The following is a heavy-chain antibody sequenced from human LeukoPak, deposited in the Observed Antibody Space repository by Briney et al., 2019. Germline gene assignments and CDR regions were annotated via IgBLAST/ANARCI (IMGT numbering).Heavy chain of an antibody. V-gene: IGHV3-21*01. D-gene: IGHD3-16*01. Sequence: PGGSLRLSCAASGFTFSNYTMNWVRQAPGRGLEWVSCISSSRYIYYADSVKGRFTISRDNAKNSLYLQMNSLRVEDTAVYYCASGADYYYYMDVWGKGTTVTISS. J-gene: IGHJ6*03. CDR1: GFTFSNYT. CDR2: ISSSRYI. CDR3: ASGADYYYYMDV.